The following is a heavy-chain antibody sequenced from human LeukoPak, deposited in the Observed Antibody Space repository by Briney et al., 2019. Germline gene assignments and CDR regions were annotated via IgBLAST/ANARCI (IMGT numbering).Heavy chain of an antibody. CDR2: IYYSGST. CDR1: GGSISGSSYY. V-gene: IGHV4-39*01. CDR3: ASPQYYDILTGYSGHTWFHP. D-gene: IGHD3-9*01. Sequence: SETLSLTCTVSGGSISGSSYYWGWIRQPPGKGLEWIGSIYYSGSTYYNPSLKSRVTISVDTSKNQFSLKLSSVTAADTAVYYCASPQYYDILTGYSGHTWFHPWGQGTLVTVSS. J-gene: IGHJ5*02.